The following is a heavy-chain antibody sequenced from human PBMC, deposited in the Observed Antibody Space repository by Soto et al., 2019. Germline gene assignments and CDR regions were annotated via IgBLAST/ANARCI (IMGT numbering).Heavy chain of an antibody. V-gene: IGHV1-18*01. CDR3: ARGSTVTYYYGMDV. CDR2: ISAYNVNT. J-gene: IGHJ6*02. CDR1: GYTFTSYG. Sequence: ASVKVSCKASGYTFTSYGISWVRQAPGQGLEWMGWISAYNVNTNYAQKLQGRVTMTTDTSTSTAYMELRSLRSDDTAVYYCARGSTVTYYYGMDVWGQGTTVTVSS. D-gene: IGHD4-4*01.